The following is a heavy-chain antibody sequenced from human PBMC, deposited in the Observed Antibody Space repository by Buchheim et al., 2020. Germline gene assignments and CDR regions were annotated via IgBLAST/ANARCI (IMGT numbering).Heavy chain of an antibody. CDR2: IDPSDSQT. D-gene: IGHD3-3*01. V-gene: IGHV5-10-1*01. J-gene: IGHJ5*01. CDR3: ARRQQFLGSWWFDS. CDR1: GYTFNNYW. Sequence: EVQLVQSGPELKKPGESLRISCRASGYTFNNYWINWMRQTPGKGLEWVGRIDPSDSQTNVRPSLQGHVTFSIDKSSNTVYLQWSRLKASDTAIYYCARRQQFLGSWWFDSWGQGT.